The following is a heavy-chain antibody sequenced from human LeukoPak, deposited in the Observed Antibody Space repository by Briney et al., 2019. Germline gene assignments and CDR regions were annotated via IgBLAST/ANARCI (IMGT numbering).Heavy chain of an antibody. CDR1: GFTFSSYA. CDR3: AIRNHYDSWSGLNY. CDR2: ISGSGGST. V-gene: IGHV3-23*01. Sequence: PGGSLRLSCAASGFTFSSYAMSWVRRAPGKGLEWVSAISGSGGSTYYADSVKGRFTISRDNAKNSLYLQMNSLRAEDTAVYYCAIRNHYDSWSGLNYWGQGTLVTVSS. D-gene: IGHD3-3*01. J-gene: IGHJ4*02.